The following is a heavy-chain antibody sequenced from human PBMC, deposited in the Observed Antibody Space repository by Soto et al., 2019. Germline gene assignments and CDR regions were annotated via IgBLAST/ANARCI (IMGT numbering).Heavy chain of an antibody. Sequence: GESLKISCNASGYIFTNYWIDWVRQMPGKGLEWMGIIYPGDSDTRYSPSFEGQVTISADKSITTAYLQWTSLKASDTAIYYCANNLRGYRGYGGFDHWGQGTRVTVSS. CDR3: ANNLRGYRGYGGFDH. D-gene: IGHD5-12*01. V-gene: IGHV5-51*01. J-gene: IGHJ4*02. CDR2: IYPGDSDT. CDR1: GYIFTNYW.